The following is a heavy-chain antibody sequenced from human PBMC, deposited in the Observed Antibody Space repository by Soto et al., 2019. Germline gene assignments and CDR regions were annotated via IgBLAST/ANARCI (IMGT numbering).Heavy chain of an antibody. V-gene: IGHV2-5*02. J-gene: IGHJ4*02. D-gene: IGHD3-3*01. Sequence: QITLNESGPTQVKPRQTLTLTCTFSGFSLTTSGVGVGWIRQSPGKAPEWLALIYWDDDKRYSPSLKSRLTITKDTSKNQVVLTMADLDPVDTATYYCAHRVLRTVFGLVTTTAIYFDFWARDPRSPSP. CDR3: AHRVLRTVFGLVTTTAIYFDF. CDR1: GFSLTTSGVG. CDR2: IYWDDDK.